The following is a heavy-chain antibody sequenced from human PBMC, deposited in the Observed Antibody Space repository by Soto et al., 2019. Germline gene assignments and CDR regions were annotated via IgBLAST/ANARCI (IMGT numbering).Heavy chain of an antibody. D-gene: IGHD3-22*01. V-gene: IGHV3-23*01. CDR3: AKRLGYYDSSGPFDY. Sequence: PWGSLRLSCAASGFTFSSYAMSWVRQAPGNGLEWVSAISGSGGSTYYADSVKGRFTTSRDNSKNTLYLQMNSLRAEDTAVYYCAKRLGYYDSSGPFDYWGQGTLVTVSS. CDR1: GFTFSSYA. J-gene: IGHJ4*02. CDR2: ISGSGGST.